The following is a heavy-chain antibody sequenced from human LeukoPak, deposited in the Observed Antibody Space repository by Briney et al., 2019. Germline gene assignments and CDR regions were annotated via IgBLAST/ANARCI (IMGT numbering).Heavy chain of an antibody. D-gene: IGHD2-2*01. J-gene: IGHJ6*03. Sequence: ASVKVSCKVSGYTLTELSMHWVRQAPGKGLEWMGGFDPEDGETIYAQKFQGRVTMTEDTSTDTAYMELSSLRSEDTAVYYCATRGAQLLSSPQILGWDYYYYYYMDVWGKGTTVTVSS. V-gene: IGHV1-24*01. CDR2: FDPEDGET. CDR3: ATRGAQLLSSPQILGWDYYYYYYMDV. CDR1: GYTLTELS.